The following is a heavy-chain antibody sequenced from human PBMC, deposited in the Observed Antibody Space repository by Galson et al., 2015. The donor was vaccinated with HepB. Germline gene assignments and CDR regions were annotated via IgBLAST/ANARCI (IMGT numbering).Heavy chain of an antibody. CDR3: ARDKGAGGWYEA. Sequence: SLRLSCAASGFTFSDYFMSWIRHTPEKGLEWVSYISTIGSYTSYADSVKGRFTISRDNDRNSLYLQMNSLRAEDTAVYYCARDKGAGGWYEAWGQGTLVTVSS. CDR1: GFTFSDYF. V-gene: IGHV3-11*06. J-gene: IGHJ5*02. CDR2: ISTIGSYT. D-gene: IGHD4-23*01.